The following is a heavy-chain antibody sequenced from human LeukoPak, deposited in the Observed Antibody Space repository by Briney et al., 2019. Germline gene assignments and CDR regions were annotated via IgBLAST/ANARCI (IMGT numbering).Heavy chain of an antibody. CDR3: ARALRERYYYYYMDV. D-gene: IGHD5-24*01. Sequence: XXSCKASGGTFSSYAISWVRQAPGQGLEWMGGIIPIFGTANYAQKFQGRVTITADESTSTAYMELSSLRSEDTAVYYCARALRERYYYYYMDVWGKGTTVTVSS. CDR2: IIPIFGTA. CDR1: GGTFSSYA. J-gene: IGHJ6*03. V-gene: IGHV1-69*01.